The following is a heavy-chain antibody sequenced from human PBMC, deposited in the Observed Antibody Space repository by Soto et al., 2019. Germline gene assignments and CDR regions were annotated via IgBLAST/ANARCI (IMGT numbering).Heavy chain of an antibody. CDR2: IRSKPYGGTT. CDR3: ARLYCSSTSCYATYYYYYMDV. Sequence: EVQLVESGGGLVQPGRSLRLSCTASGFTFGDYTMTWFRQAPGKGLEWVGFIRSKPYGGTTEYAASVKGRFTISRDDSKSIAYLQMNSLKIEDTAVYYCARLYCSSTSCYATYYYYYMDVWGKGTTVTVSS. J-gene: IGHJ6*03. CDR1: GFTFGDYT. V-gene: IGHV3-49*03. D-gene: IGHD2-2*01.